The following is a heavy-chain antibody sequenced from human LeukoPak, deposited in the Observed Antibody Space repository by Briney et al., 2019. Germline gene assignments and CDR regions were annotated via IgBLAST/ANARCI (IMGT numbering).Heavy chain of an antibody. CDR1: GFTFSSYE. CDR3: ARDSLLWFVKWKSYYYGMDV. V-gene: IGHV3-48*03. J-gene: IGHJ6*04. CDR2: ISSSGSTI. Sequence: QPGGSLRLSCAASGFTFSSYEMNWVRQAPGKGLEWVSYISSSGSTIYYADSVKGRFTISRDNAKNSLYLQMNSLRAEDTAVYYCARDSLLWFVKWKSYYYGMDVWGKGTTVTVSS. D-gene: IGHD3-10*01.